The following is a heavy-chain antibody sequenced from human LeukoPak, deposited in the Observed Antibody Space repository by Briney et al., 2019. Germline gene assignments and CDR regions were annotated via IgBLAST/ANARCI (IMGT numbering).Heavy chain of an antibody. CDR3: ARDREGNYYDSGGYDY. J-gene: IGHJ4*02. CDR1: GFTFGTYW. Sequence: GGSLRLSXAASGFTFGTYWMHWVSQAPGKVLGWVSRINSDGITTTYTDSGKGRFSISRDTAKNTPWLQMNSLRAEDTAVYYCARDREGNYYDSGGYDYWGQGTLVTVSS. CDR2: INSDGITT. D-gene: IGHD3-22*01. V-gene: IGHV3-74*01.